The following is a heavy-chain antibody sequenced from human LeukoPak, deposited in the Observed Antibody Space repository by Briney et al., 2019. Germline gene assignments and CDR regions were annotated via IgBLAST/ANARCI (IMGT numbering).Heavy chain of an antibody. V-gene: IGHV3-53*01. J-gene: IGHJ5*02. CDR1: GFTVRSNY. CDR2: IYTDGST. CDR3: ARELGKSRRFDP. Sequence: PGGSLRLSCAPSGFTVRSNYMSWVRQAPGKGLEWVSVIYTDGSTSYADSVKGRFTISRDNSKNTLFLEVNSLRAEDTAVYYCARELGKSRRFDPWGQGTLVTVSS. D-gene: IGHD3-16*01.